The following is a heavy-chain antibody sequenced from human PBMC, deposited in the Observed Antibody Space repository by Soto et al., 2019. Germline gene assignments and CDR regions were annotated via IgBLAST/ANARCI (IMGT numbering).Heavy chain of an antibody. CDR1: GVSFSNQW. CDR3: ARGDYHDSSGPFSDAFDT. V-gene: IGHV3-7*04. D-gene: IGHD3-22*01. J-gene: IGHJ3*02. CDR2: LKTDGSQK. Sequence: RLSCAASGVSFSNQWMSWVRQAPGKGLEWVANLKTDGSQKWYVDSVKGRFAISRNNSKKSLFLQMNSLRADDTAVYYCARGDYHDSSGPFSDAFDTWGQGTMVTVSS.